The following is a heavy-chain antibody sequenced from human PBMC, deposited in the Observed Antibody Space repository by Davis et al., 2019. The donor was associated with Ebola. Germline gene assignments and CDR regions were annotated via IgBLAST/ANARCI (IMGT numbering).Heavy chain of an antibody. D-gene: IGHD2/OR15-2a*01. CDR1: GGSFSGYY. Sequence: GSLRLSCAVYGGSFSGYYWSWIRQPPGKGLEWIGEINHSGSTNYNPSLKSRVTISVDTSKNQFSLKLSSVTAADTAVYYCARGTNIRGMDVWGQGTTVTVSS. V-gene: IGHV4-34*01. CDR3: ARGTNIRGMDV. CDR2: INHSGST. J-gene: IGHJ6*02.